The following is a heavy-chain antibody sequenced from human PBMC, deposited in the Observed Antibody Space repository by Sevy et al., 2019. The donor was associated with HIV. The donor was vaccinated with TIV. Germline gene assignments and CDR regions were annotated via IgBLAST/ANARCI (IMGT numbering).Heavy chain of an antibody. CDR2: ISYDGSNK. J-gene: IGHJ6*02. CDR1: GFTFSSYA. CDR3: ARDNDCSGGSCSYYYGMDV. V-gene: IGHV3-30-3*01. D-gene: IGHD2-15*01. Sequence: GGSLRLSCAASGFTFSSYAMHWVRQAPGKGLEWVAVISYDGSNKYYADSVKGQFTISRDNSKNTLYLQMNSLRAEDTAVYYCARDNDCSGGSCSYYYGMDVWGQGTTVTVSS.